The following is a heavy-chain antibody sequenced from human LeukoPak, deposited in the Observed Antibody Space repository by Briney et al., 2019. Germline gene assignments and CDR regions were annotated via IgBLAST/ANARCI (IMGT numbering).Heavy chain of an antibody. CDR3: ARDLGWQQFDC. J-gene: IGHJ4*02. Sequence: GGSLRLSCAASGFTFSSYWMSWVRQAPGKGLERVANIRTDGGETYYMDSVKGRFTISRDNTKNSVHLQMNSLRAEDAAIYYCARDLGWQQFDCWGQGTLVTVSS. CDR2: IRTDGGET. D-gene: IGHD5-24*01. V-gene: IGHV3-7*01. CDR1: GFTFSSYW.